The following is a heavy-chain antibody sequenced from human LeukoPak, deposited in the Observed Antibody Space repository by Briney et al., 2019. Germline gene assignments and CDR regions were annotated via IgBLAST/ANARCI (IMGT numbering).Heavy chain of an antibody. CDR1: GGSISSSRCY. CDR2: IYYSGST. Sequence: SETLSLTCTVSGGSISSSRCYWGWIRQPPGKGLEWIGNIYYSGSTYYNPSLKSRVTISVDTSKNQFPLKLSSVTAADTAVYYCASALQGAFDIWGQGTMVTVSS. D-gene: IGHD4-11*01. V-gene: IGHV4-39*01. J-gene: IGHJ3*02. CDR3: ASALQGAFDI.